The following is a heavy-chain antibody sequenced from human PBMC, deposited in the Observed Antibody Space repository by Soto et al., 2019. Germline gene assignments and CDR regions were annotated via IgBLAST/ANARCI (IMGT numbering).Heavy chain of an antibody. Sequence: SVKVSCKASGFTFTSSAMQWVRQARGQRLEWIGWIVVGSGNTNYAQKFQERVTITRDMSTSTAYMELSSLRSEDTAVYYCAAGPYSSGWYLDYWGQGTLVTVSS. J-gene: IGHJ4*02. CDR3: AAGPYSSGWYLDY. CDR2: IVVGSGNT. CDR1: GFTFTSSA. V-gene: IGHV1-58*02. D-gene: IGHD6-19*01.